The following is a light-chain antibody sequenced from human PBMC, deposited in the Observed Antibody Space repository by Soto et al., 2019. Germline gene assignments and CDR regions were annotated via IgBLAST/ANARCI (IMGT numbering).Light chain of an antibody. V-gene: IGKV1-12*01. CDR2: AGS. CDR3: QQGYNHPFT. CDR1: RCFYSW. Sequence: EIQMTQYTSFVSASVGAIVTITCRAARCFYSWLAWYQQKPGTAPKLLIYAGSSSHSEIPSRFSGSGSGTYYTLTSSGVQREDSATYYCQQGYNHPFTFGGGTKVEVK. J-gene: IGKJ4*01.